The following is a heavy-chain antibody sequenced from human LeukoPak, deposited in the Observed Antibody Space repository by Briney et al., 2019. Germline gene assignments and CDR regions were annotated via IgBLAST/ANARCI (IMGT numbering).Heavy chain of an antibody. CDR2: IFTSGST. J-gene: IGHJ4*02. CDR1: GGSISSANYH. V-gene: IGHV4-61*02. D-gene: IGHD6-13*01. CDR3: AREFNSSTWRPLDY. Sequence: SQTLSLTCTVSGGSISSANYHWSWIRQPAGKGLEWIGRIFTSGSTNYNPSLKSRVTMSVDTSKNQFSLKLTSVNAADTAVYYCAREFNSSTWRPLDYWGQGSLVTVSS.